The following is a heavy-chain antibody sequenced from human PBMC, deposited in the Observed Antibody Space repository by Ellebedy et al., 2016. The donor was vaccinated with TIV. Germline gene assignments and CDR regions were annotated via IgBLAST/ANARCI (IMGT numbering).Heavy chain of an antibody. J-gene: IGHJ4*02. V-gene: IGHV1-58*01. Sequence: SVKVSCXASGFTFTSSAVQWVRQARGQRLEWIGWIVVGSGNTNYAQKFQERVTITRDMSTSTAFMELSSLRSEDTAVYYCARAYSSGWYYYFDYWGQGTLVTVSS. CDR2: IVVGSGNT. D-gene: IGHD6-19*01. CDR3: ARAYSSGWYYYFDY. CDR1: GFTFTSSA.